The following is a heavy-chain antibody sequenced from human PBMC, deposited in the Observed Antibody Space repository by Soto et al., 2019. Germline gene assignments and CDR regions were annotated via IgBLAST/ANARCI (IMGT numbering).Heavy chain of an antibody. V-gene: IGHV1-69*01. CDR3: ARDSGATTVTTKCFQH. CDR1: GGTFSSYA. CDR2: NIPIFGTA. J-gene: IGHJ1*01. D-gene: IGHD4-17*01. Sequence: QVQLVQSGAEVKKPGSSVKVSCKASGGTFSSYAISWVRQAPGQGLEWMGGNIPIFGTANYAQKFQGRVTITADEATSTAYMELSSLRSEDTAVYYCARDSGATTVTTKCFQHWGQGTLVTVSS.